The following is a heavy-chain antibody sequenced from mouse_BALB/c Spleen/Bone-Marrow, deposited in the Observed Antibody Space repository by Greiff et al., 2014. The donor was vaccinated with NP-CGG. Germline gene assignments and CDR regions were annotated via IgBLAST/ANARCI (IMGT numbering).Heavy chain of an antibody. CDR3: TRDPSGYVDY. CDR2: INPSTGYT. D-gene: IGHD3-1*01. Sequence: VQLQQSXTELAKPGASVKMSCKASGYTFTNSWMHWVKQRPEQGLEWIGYINPSTGYTDYNQKFKDKATLTADKSSSTAYMQLSSLTSEDSAVYYCTRDPSGYVDYWGQGTTLTVSS. V-gene: IGHV1-7*01. J-gene: IGHJ2*01. CDR1: GYTFTNSW.